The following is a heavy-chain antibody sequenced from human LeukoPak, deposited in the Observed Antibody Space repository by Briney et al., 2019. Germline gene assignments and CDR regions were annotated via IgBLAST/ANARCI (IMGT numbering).Heavy chain of an antibody. CDR1: GYTFTSYG. CDR2: ISAYNGNT. Sequence: ASVKVSCKASGYTFTSYGISWVRQAPGQGLEWMGWISAYNGNTNYAQKLQGRVTMTTETSTTTAYMELRSLRSDDTAVYYCARDKGIAAVGTSDYWGQGTLVTVSS. D-gene: IGHD6-13*01. J-gene: IGHJ4*02. CDR3: ARDKGIAAVGTSDY. V-gene: IGHV1-18*01.